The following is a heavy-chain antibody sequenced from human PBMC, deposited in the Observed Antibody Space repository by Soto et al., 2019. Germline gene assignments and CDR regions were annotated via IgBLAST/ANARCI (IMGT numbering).Heavy chain of an antibody. CDR1: GFTFSSYA. J-gene: IGHJ6*02. CDR3: AREYYYDSSGYRGYYYYGMDV. D-gene: IGHD3-22*01. CDR2: ISYDGSNK. Sequence: QVQLVESGGGVVQPGRSLRLSCAASGFTFSSYAMHWVRQAPGKGLEWVAVISYDGSNKYYADSVKGRFTISRDNSKNTLYLQMNSLGAEDTAVYYCAREYYYDSSGYRGYYYYGMDVWGQGTTVTVSS. V-gene: IGHV3-30-3*01.